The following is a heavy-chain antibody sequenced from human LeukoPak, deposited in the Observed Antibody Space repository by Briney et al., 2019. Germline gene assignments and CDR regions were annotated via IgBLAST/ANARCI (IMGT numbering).Heavy chain of an antibody. CDR2: IYYSGST. D-gene: IGHD6-19*01. V-gene: IGHV4-39*07. CDR1: GGSISSSSYY. Sequence: SETLSLTCTVSGGSISSSSYYWGWIRQPPGKGLEWIGSIYYSGSTYYNPSLKSRVTISVDTSKNQFSLKLSSVTAADTAVYYCARLVIGSGWYAEYFQHWGQGTLVTVSS. J-gene: IGHJ1*01. CDR3: ARLVIGSGWYAEYFQH.